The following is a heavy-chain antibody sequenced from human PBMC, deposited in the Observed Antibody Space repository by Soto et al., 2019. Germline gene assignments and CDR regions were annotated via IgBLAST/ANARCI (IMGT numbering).Heavy chain of an antibody. CDR2: ISPSGSTL. V-gene: IGHV3-48*03. D-gene: IGHD4-17*01. J-gene: IGHJ6*02. CDR3: ARDGYGDPYFYYAMDV. CDR1: GFTFSFYE. Sequence: EVQLVESGGGLVQPGGSLRLSCAASGFTFSFYEMSWVRQAPGKGLEWLSYISPSGSTLYYADSVKGRFTISRDNAKNSLFLQMNSLRAKDTAVYYCARDGYGDPYFYYAMDVWGQGTTVTVSS.